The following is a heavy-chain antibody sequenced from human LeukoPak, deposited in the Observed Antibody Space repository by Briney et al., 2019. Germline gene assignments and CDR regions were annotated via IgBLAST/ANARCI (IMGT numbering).Heavy chain of an antibody. CDR2: INQGGNTV. CDR3: ATTFPYCGDGTCKL. D-gene: IGHD2-15*01. V-gene: IGHV3-7*01. Sequence: GGSLRLSCAASGLRFTSYWMSWVRQAPGKGLEGVANINQGGNTVNYVDSVKGRVSISRDNANNALFLQMHSLRVEDTAIYYCATTFPYCGDGTCKLGGQGAQVTVSS. J-gene: IGHJ4*02. CDR1: GLRFTSYW.